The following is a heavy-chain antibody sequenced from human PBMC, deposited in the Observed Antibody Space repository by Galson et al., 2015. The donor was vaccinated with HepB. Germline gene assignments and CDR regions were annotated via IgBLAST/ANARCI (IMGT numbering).Heavy chain of an antibody. Sequence: QSGAEVKKPGESLRVSCTASGYNFTNYWIAWVRQMPGKGLEWMGRLDPSDSYTDHSPSFQGHVTISAGRSTSTAYLQWSSLKASDTAMYYCARHRRMAAVGGRLDALDIWGQGTMVTVSS. V-gene: IGHV5-10-1*01. CDR3: ARHRRMAAVGGRLDALDI. D-gene: IGHD6-13*01. CDR2: LDPSDSYT. J-gene: IGHJ3*02. CDR1: GYNFTNYW.